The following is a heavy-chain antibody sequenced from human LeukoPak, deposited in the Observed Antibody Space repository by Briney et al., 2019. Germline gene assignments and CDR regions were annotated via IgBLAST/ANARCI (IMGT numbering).Heavy chain of an antibody. V-gene: IGHV3-30*04. CDR2: ISYDGSNK. Sequence: PGRSLRLSCAASGFTSSSYAMHWVRQAPGKGLEWVAVISYDGSNKYYADSVKGRFTISRDNSKNTLYLQMNSLRAEDTAVYYCARERVRGYSYGYLDYWGQGTLVTVSS. CDR3: ARERVRGYSYGYLDY. CDR1: GFTSSSYA. J-gene: IGHJ4*02. D-gene: IGHD5-18*01.